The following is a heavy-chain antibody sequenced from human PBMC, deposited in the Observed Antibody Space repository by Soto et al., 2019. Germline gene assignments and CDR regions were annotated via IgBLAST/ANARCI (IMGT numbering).Heavy chain of an antibody. CDR3: ARDVRFLEWSSNAYYYYGMDV. V-gene: IGHV3-48*02. J-gene: IGHJ6*04. Sequence: QGKGLEWVSYISSSSSTIYYADSVKGRFTISRDNAKNSLYLQMNSLRDEDTAVYYCARDVRFLEWSSNAYYYYGMDVWGKGTTVTVSS. CDR2: ISSSSSTI. D-gene: IGHD3-3*01.